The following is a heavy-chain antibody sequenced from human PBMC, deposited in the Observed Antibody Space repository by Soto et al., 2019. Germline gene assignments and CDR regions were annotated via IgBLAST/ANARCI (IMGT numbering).Heavy chain of an antibody. Sequence: QVQLVQSGAEVKKPGSSVKVSCKASAGTFSSYAISWVRQAPGQGLEWMGGIIPIFGTANYAQKFQGRVTITADESTSTAYMELSSLRSEDTAAYYCARGDCTNGVCYARFDPWGQGTLVTVSS. D-gene: IGHD2-8*01. CDR2: IIPIFGTA. CDR1: AGTFSSYA. CDR3: ARGDCTNGVCYARFDP. V-gene: IGHV1-69*12. J-gene: IGHJ5*02.